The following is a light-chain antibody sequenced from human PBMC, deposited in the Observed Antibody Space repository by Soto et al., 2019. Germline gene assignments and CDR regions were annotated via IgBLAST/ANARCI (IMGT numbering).Light chain of an antibody. CDR2: DAS. Sequence: EIVLTQSPATLSLSPGERATLSCRASQSVSSYLAWYQQKPGQAPRLLIYDASNRATGIPARFSGSGSGTDSTLTISSLEPEDFAVYYCQRRSNWPPYTFGQGTKLEIK. J-gene: IGKJ2*01. V-gene: IGKV3-11*01. CDR1: QSVSSY. CDR3: QRRSNWPPYT.